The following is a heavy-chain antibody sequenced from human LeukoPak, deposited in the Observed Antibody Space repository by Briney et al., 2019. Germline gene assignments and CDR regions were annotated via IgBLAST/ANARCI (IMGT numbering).Heavy chain of an antibody. J-gene: IGHJ6*02. D-gene: IGHD6-19*01. Sequence: GGSLRLSCAASGFTFSSYDMHWVRQATGKGLEWVSAIGTAGDTYYPGSVKGRFTISRENAKNSLYLQMNSLRAGDTAVYYCAREKGYSSGWATGGYYYGMDVWGQGTTVTVSS. CDR2: IGTAGDT. V-gene: IGHV3-13*01. CDR1: GFTFSSYD. CDR3: AREKGYSSGWATGGYYYGMDV.